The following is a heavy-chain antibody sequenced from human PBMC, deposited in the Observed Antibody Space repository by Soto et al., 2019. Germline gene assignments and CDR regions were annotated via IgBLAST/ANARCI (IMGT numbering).Heavy chain of an antibody. J-gene: IGHJ6*02. CDR2: ISSSSSYI. V-gene: IGHV3-21*01. Sequence: EVQLVESGGGLVKPGGSLSLSCAASGFTFSSYSMNWVRQAPGKGLEWVSSISSSSSYIYYADSVKGRFTISRDNAKNSLYLQMNSLRAEDTAVYYCARRMTSYYYGMDVWGQGTTVTVSS. CDR3: ARRMTSYYYGMDV. CDR1: GFTFSSYS.